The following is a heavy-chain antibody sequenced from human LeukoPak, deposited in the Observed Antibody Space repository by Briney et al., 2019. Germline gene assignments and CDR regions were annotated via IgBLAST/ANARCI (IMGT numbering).Heavy chain of an antibody. Sequence: PGGSLRLSCAASEFTVSSNYMSWVRQPPGKGLEWVSVIYSGGSTYYAKSVKGRFTISRDNSKNTLYLQMNSLRVEDTAVYYCARGPVAPYYGLDVWXQGTTVTVSS. J-gene: IGHJ6*01. V-gene: IGHV3-53*01. D-gene: IGHD2-15*01. CDR3: ARGPVAPYYGLDV. CDR1: EFTVSSNY. CDR2: IYSGGST.